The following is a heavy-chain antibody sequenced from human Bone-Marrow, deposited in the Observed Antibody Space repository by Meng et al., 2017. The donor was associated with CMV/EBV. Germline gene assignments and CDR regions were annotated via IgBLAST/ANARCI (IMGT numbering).Heavy chain of an antibody. CDR1: GFTFSSYG. D-gene: IGHD2-15*01. CDR3: AKDRGRSLSKLLRNYYGMDV. Sequence: SCKASGFTFSSYGMHWVRQAPGKGLEWVTFIRYDGSNKYYADSVKGRFTISRDNSKNTLYLQMNSLRAEDTAVYYCAKDRGRSLSKLLRNYYGMDVWGQGTTVTFSS. CDR2: IRYDGSNK. V-gene: IGHV3-30*02. J-gene: IGHJ6*02.